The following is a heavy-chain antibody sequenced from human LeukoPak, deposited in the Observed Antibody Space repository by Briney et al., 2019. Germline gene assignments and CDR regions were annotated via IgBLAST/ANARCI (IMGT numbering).Heavy chain of an antibody. CDR1: GGTFSSYA. J-gene: IGHJ3*02. CDR3: AREDDTGRYMGDDAFDI. D-gene: IGHD1-26*01. V-gene: IGHV1-69*06. CDR2: IIPIFGTA. Sequence: ASVKVSCKASGGTFSSYAISWVRQAPGQGLEWMGGIIPIFGTANYAQKFRGRLTITVDIPTSTVYMELSSLRSEDTAVYYCAREDDTGRYMGDDAFDIWGQGTMVTVSS.